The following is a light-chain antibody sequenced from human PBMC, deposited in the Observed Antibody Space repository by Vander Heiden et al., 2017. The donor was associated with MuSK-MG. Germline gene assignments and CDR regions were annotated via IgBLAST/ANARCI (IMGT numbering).Light chain of an antibody. CDR2: WAS. CDR3: QQYYSTPYT. CDR1: QSVLYSSNNKNY. Sequence: DIVMTQSPDSLAVSLGERATINCRSSQSVLYSSNNKNYLAWYQQKPGQPPKLLIYWASTRESGVPDRFSGSGSGTDFTLTFNSLQAEDVAVYYCQQYYSTPYTFGQGTKLXIK. J-gene: IGKJ2*01. V-gene: IGKV4-1*01.